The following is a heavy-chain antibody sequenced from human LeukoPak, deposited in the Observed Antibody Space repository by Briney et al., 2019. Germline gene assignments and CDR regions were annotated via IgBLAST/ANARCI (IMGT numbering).Heavy chain of an antibody. CDR3: ATTRRYYYDSSGPDAFDL. V-gene: IGHV1-2*02. CDR1: GYTFTGCY. D-gene: IGHD3-22*01. Sequence: ASVKVSCKASGYTFTGCYIHWVRQAPGQGLEWMGCINPNSGGTNYAQNFQGSITMTRDTSISTAYMELSRLRSDDTAVYYCATTRRYYYDSSGPDAFDLWGQGTMVTVSS. J-gene: IGHJ3*01. CDR2: INPNSGGT.